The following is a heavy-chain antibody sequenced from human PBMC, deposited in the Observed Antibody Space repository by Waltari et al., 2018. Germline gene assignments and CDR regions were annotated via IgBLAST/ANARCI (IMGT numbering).Heavy chain of an antibody. CDR3: VRGGGTYGDWDY. J-gene: IGHJ4*02. Sequence: EVPLVESGGGLVQPGGSLRLSCAASGLTFSGYWMHWVRQAPGKGLVWVSRINGDGRNTNYADSVKGRFTISRDNAKNTLYLQMNSLRAEDTAVYYCVRGGGTYGDWDYWGLGTLVTVSS. CDR1: GLTFSGYW. V-gene: IGHV3-74*01. CDR2: INGDGRNT. D-gene: IGHD4-17*01.